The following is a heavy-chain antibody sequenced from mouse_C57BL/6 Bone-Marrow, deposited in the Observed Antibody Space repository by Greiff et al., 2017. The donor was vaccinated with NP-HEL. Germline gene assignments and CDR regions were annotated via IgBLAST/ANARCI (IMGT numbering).Heavy chain of an antibody. CDR2: IRSKISNYAT. D-gene: IGHD2-5*01. Sequence: EVKLVESGGGLVQPKGSLKLSCAASGFTFNTYAMHWVRQAPGKGLEWVARIRSKISNYATYYPDSVKDRFTISRDDSQSMLYLQMNNLKTEDTAMYYCVRDSNYEKGYFDYWGQGTTLTVSS. CDR1: GFTFNTYA. V-gene: IGHV10-3*01. CDR3: VRDSNYEKGYFDY. J-gene: IGHJ2*01.